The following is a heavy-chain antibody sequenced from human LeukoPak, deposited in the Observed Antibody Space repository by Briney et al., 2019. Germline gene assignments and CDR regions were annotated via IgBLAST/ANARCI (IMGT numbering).Heavy chain of an antibody. D-gene: IGHD1-1*01. Sequence: GGSLRLSCAASGFTLSSYWMHWVRQAPGKGLVWVSRINTDGSSTSYADSVKGRFTISRDNAKNTLYLQMNSLRAEDTAVYYCARGVPTGIDYFDFWGQGTLVTVSS. CDR2: INTDGSST. CDR3: ARGVPTGIDYFDF. CDR1: GFTLSSYW. V-gene: IGHV3-74*01. J-gene: IGHJ4*02.